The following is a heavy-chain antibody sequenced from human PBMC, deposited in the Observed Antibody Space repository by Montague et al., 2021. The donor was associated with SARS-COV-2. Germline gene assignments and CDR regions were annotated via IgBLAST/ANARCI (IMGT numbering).Heavy chain of an antibody. CDR3: ARDGDYGGTWYSFLQN. V-gene: IGHV6-1*01. J-gene: IGHJ1*01. D-gene: IGHD4-17*01. CDR2: TFYRSQWHT. CDR1: GDSVSSDTAA. Sequence: CAISGDSVSSDTAAWHWTRQSPSSGLEWLGRTFYRSQWHTDSAASVRSRISFSGDISKNQFSLHLNSVTPEDTAIYYCARDGDYGGTWYSFLQNWGQGTLVIVSS.